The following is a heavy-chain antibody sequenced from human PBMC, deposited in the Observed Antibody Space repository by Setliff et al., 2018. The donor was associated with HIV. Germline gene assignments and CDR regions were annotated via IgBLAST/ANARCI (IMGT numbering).Heavy chain of an antibody. CDR1: GGSTSTSGYY. J-gene: IGHJ3*02. CDR2: IYSSGST. D-gene: IGHD3-10*01. CDR3: ATSAESGFGIHWGVFNI. Sequence: SETLSLTCTVSGGSTSTSGYYWGWIRQPPGKGREWIGSIYSSGSTYYNPSLKSRVTISVDTSKNQFPLKLKSVTAADTAVYYCATSAESGFGIHWGVFNIWGQGTRVTVSS. V-gene: IGHV4-39*01.